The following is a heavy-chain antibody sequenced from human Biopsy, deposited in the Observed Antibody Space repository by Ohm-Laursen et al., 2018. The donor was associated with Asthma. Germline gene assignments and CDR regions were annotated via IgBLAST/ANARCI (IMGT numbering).Heavy chain of an antibody. Sequence: SLRLSCAASGVSFSNFAIHWVRQAPGKGLEWVGVISKDASTQDYADSVKGRFTMARDNSKNTLDLQMNSLREEDTAVYYCVRDGTDDAFDIWGQGTVVSVSS. V-gene: IGHV3-30*01. CDR3: VRDGTDDAFDI. CDR2: ISKDASTQ. D-gene: IGHD1-1*01. CDR1: GVSFSNFA. J-gene: IGHJ3*02.